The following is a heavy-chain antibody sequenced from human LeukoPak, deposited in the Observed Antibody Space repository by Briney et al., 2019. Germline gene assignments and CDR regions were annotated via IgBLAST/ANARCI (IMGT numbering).Heavy chain of an antibody. CDR1: GYTFTSYG. J-gene: IGHJ6*02. V-gene: IGHV1-18*01. D-gene: IGHD1-26*01. CDR3: ARDPGSYDTMDV. Sequence: ASVTVSCEASGYTFTSYGISWVRQAPGQGLEWMGWISAYNGNTNYAQKLQGRVTMTTDTSTSTAYMELRSLRSDDTAVYYCARDPGSYDTMDVWGQGTTVTVSS. CDR2: ISAYNGNT.